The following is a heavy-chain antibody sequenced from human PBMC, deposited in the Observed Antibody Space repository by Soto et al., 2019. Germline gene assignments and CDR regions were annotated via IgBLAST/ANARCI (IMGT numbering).Heavy chain of an antibody. CDR3: AKWPPSPKMGVTSH. Sequence: EVQLLESGGGLVQPGGSLRLSCAASGFAFNSSAMAWVRPTPGKGLQWVSAITVAGGGTYYADSVKGRFAISGDNSKKTLYLQMNSLSAEDTALYFCAKWPPSPKMGVTSHWGQGTLVTVSS. J-gene: IGHJ4*02. CDR2: ITVAGGGT. V-gene: IGHV3-23*01. D-gene: IGHD1-26*01. CDR1: GFAFNSSA.